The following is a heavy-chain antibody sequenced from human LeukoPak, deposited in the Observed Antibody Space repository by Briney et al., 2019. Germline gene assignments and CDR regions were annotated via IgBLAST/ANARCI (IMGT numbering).Heavy chain of an antibody. CDR1: GSTFDDYG. Sequence: GGSLRLSCAASGSTFDDYGMTWVRQVPGKGLEWIAEINWIGDTTRYGDSVKGRFTISRDNAKNSLDLQINSLRVEDTAFYYCATNPPGRTYLQDWGQGTLVTVSS. V-gene: IGHV3-20*04. D-gene: IGHD1-1*01. CDR2: INWIGDTT. CDR3: ATNPPGRTYLQD. J-gene: IGHJ1*01.